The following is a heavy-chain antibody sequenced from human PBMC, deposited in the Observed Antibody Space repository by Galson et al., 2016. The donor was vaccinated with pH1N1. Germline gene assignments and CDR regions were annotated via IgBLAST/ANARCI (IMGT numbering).Heavy chain of an antibody. CDR2: LQSDGTSA. Sequence: SLRLSCAASEFIFSNKWMHWLRQSPGKGLEWLAVLQSDGTSARYGDSVKGRFTISRDNSKNTLYLQMNSLRVEDTSVYYCIREMSWGQGVLVTVSS. CDR1: EFIFSNKW. V-gene: IGHV3-74*01. CDR3: IREMS. J-gene: IGHJ5*02.